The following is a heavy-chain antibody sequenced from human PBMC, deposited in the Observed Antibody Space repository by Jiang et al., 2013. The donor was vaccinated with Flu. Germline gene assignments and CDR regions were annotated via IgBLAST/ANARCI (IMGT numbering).Heavy chain of an antibody. J-gene: IGHJ6*02. D-gene: IGHD3-10*01. Sequence: PGASVKLSCKASRYSFTSYTINWVRQAPGQGLEWMGWVDTNTGNPTYAQGFTGRFVFSLDTSVTTAYLQISGLKSEDTALYYCARGVYYGSGSNPGGPYGMDVWGQGTTVTISS. CDR3: ARGVYYGSGSNPGGPYGMDV. CDR2: VDTNTGNP. CDR1: RYSFTSYT. V-gene: IGHV7-4-1*01.